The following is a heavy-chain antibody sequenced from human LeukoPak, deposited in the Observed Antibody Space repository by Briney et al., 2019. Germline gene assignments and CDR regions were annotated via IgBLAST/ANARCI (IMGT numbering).Heavy chain of an antibody. J-gene: IGHJ5*02. CDR2: IIPIFGTA. Sequence: SVKVSCKASGGTFSSYAISWVRQAPGQGLEWMGGIIPIFGTANYVQKFQGRVTITADESTSTAYMELSSLRSEDTAVYYCARDRGYCSSTSCLNWFDPWGQGTLVTVSS. V-gene: IGHV1-69*13. CDR1: GGTFSSYA. CDR3: ARDRGYCSSTSCLNWFDP. D-gene: IGHD2-2*01.